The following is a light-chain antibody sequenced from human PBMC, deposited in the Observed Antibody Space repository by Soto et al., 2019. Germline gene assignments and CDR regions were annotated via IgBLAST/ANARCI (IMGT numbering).Light chain of an antibody. CDR3: QQANGFPRT. J-gene: IGKJ1*01. CDR1: QDISNW. V-gene: IGKV1-12*01. CDR2: AAS. Sequence: DIQMTQSPSSVSASVGDRVTIACRASQDISNWLAWYQQKPGKAPKLLIYAASSLQGGVPSRFTGSGSGTDFSLTINSLQPEDFATYYCQQANGFPRTFGQGTKVEIK.